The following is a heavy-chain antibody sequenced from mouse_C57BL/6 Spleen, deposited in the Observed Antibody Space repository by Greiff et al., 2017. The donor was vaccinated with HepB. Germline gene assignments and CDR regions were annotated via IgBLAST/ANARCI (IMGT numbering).Heavy chain of an antibody. Sequence: VHLVESGPELVKPGASVKISCKASGYAFSSSWMNWVKQRPGKGLEWIGRIYPGDGDTNYNGKFKGKATLTADKSSSTAYMQLSSLTSEDSAVYFCAIGLRYPLRGFAYWGQGTLVTVSA. V-gene: IGHV1-82*01. CDR3: AIGLRYPLRGFAY. J-gene: IGHJ3*01. D-gene: IGHD1-1*01. CDR1: GYAFSSSW. CDR2: IYPGDGDT.